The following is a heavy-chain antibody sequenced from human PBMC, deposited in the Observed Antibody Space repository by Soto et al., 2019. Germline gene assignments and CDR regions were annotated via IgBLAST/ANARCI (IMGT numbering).Heavy chain of an antibody. CDR1: GFTFSSHW. CDR2: INGDGSYI. J-gene: IGHJ4*02. D-gene: IGHD4-17*01. V-gene: IGHV3-74*01. CDR3: VRVYGDPPS. Sequence: EAQLVESGGDLVQPGGSLRLSCTDSGFTFSSHWMHWVRQSPGKGLAWVSRINGDGSYISYADSVKGRFTISRDNAKNTLYLQMSSLRADDTAVYYCVRVYGDPPSWGQGTPVTVSS.